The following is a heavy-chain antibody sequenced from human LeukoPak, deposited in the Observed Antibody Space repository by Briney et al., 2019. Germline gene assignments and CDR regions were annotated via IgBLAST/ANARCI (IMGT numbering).Heavy chain of an antibody. Sequence: SETLSLTCTVSGGSISTSNYYWGWIRQPPGKGLEWIGYIYYSGSTNYNPSLKSRVTISVDTSKNQFSLKLSSVTAADTAVYYCAREYSSVYYYYYMDVWGKGTTVTVSS. CDR2: IYYSGST. D-gene: IGHD6-25*01. CDR3: AREYSSVYYYYYMDV. CDR1: GGSISTSNYY. V-gene: IGHV4-61*01. J-gene: IGHJ6*03.